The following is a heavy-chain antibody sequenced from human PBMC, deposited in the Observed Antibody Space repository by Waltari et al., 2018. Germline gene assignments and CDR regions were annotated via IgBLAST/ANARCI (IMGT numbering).Heavy chain of an antibody. Sequence: EVQLVQSGAEVKKPGESLKISCKGSGYSFTSYWIGWVRQMPGKGLEWMGSIYPGDSDTRYSPSFQGQVTISADKSISTAYLQWSSLKASDTAMYYCARRGGTIFGVVIEDYFDYWGQGTLVTVSS. CDR2: IYPGDSDT. CDR1: GYSFTSYW. CDR3: ARRGGTIFGVVIEDYFDY. V-gene: IGHV5-51*01. J-gene: IGHJ4*02. D-gene: IGHD3-3*01.